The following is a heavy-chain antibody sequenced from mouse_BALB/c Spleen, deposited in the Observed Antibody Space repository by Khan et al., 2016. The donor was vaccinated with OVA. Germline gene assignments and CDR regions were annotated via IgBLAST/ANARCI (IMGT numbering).Heavy chain of an antibody. V-gene: IGHV1-9*01. J-gene: IGHJ4*01. CDR2: ILPGSGST. CDR1: GYTFSMYW. CDR3: ARRGYNPAMDY. Sequence: VQLQQSGAELMQPGASVTISCKATGYTFSMYWIEWVKQRPGHGLEWIGDILPGSGSTNYNEKFTGKATFTADTSSNTAYMHISSLTSEDSAVNYCARRGYNPAMDYWGQGTSVTVSS. D-gene: IGHD1-3*01.